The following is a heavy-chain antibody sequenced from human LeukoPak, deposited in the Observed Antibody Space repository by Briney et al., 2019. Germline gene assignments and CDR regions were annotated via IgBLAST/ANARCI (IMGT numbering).Heavy chain of an antibody. CDR2: IYSSGTS. J-gene: IGHJ6*03. Sequence: PSETLSLTCTVSGGSMNTYYWSWIRQSPENGLEFIGYIYSSGTSDYNPSLKSRVVISLDTSKSQFSLKMKSVTAADTAVYYCARRGTPYYYYYMDVWGSGTTVTVSS. V-gene: IGHV4-59*08. CDR1: GGSMNTYY. D-gene: IGHD3-16*01. CDR3: ARRGTPYYYYYMDV.